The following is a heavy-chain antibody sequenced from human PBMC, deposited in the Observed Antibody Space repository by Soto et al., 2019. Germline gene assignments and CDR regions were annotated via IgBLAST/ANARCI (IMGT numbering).Heavy chain of an antibody. D-gene: IGHD3-16*01. CDR3: DRITVTLSDAFDI. J-gene: IGHJ3*02. Sequence: GESLKISCKGSGYSFTSYWIGWVRQMPGKGLEWMGIIYPGDSDTRYSPSFQGQVTISADKSISTAYLQWSSLKASDTAMYYCDRITVTLSDAFDIWGQGTMVTVSS. CDR1: GYSFTSYW. V-gene: IGHV5-51*01. CDR2: IYPGDSDT.